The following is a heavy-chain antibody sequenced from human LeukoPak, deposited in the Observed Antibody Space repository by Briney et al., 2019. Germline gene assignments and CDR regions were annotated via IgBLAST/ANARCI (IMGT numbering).Heavy chain of an antibody. CDR3: ARDLSERYSIDY. J-gene: IGHJ4*02. CDR1: GFTFSSYA. D-gene: IGHD1-20*01. Sequence: PGGSLRLSCAASGFTFSSYAILWVRQAPGKGLEWVAFISYDGSDKRYAESVKGRITISRDNSKKTLYLQMHSLGPEDTAVYYCARDLSERYSIDYWGQGTLVTVSS. V-gene: IGHV3-30-3*01. CDR2: ISYDGSDK.